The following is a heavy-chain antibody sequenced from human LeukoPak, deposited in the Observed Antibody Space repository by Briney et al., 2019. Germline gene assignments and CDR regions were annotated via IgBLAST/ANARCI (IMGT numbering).Heavy chain of an antibody. D-gene: IGHD3-10*01. CDR1: GFTLSSYW. Sequence: PGGSLRLSCAASGFTLSSYWMTWVRQAPGKGLEWVANIKHDGSETYYVDSVKSRFTISRDNAKNSLYLQMNSLRADDTAMYYCARAMVRGVIPVWGQGTLVTVSS. CDR3: ARAMVRGVIPV. V-gene: IGHV3-7*04. J-gene: IGHJ4*02. CDR2: IKHDGSET.